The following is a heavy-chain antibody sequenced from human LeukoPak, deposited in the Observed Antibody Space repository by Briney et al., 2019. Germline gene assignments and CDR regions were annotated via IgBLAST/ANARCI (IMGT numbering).Heavy chain of an antibody. CDR2: ISSSSSYI. D-gene: IGHD4-17*01. CDR3: ARDRDYGDYGRSGWFDP. V-gene: IGHV3-21*01. CDR1: GFTFSSYS. Sequence: PGGSLRLSCAASGFTFSSYSMNWVRQAPGKGLEWVSSISSSSSYIYYADSVKGRFTISRDNAKNSLYLQMNSLRAEDTAVYYCARDRDYGDYGRSGWFDPWGQGTLVTVSS. J-gene: IGHJ5*02.